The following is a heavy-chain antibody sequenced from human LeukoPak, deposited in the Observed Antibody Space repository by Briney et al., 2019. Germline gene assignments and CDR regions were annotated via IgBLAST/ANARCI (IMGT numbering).Heavy chain of an antibody. J-gene: IGHJ4*02. CDR1: GGSVNSYY. Sequence: PSETLSLTCTVSGGSVNSYYLSWIRQPAGKTLEWIGRIYDGGSTNYNPSLKSRVTMSVDTSKNQISLKLKSVTAADTAVYYCARVRSGGLDYWGQGTLVTVSS. V-gene: IGHV4-4*07. CDR3: ARVRSGGLDY. D-gene: IGHD3-3*01. CDR2: IYDGGST.